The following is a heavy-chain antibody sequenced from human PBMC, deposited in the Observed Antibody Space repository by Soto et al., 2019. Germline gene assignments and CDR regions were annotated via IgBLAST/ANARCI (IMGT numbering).Heavy chain of an antibody. CDR3: ARSKQWLVRPTTRLYYYGMDV. V-gene: IGHV5-51*01. CDR2: IYPGDSDT. D-gene: IGHD6-19*01. J-gene: IGHJ6*02. CDR1: GYSFTSYW. Sequence: GESLKISCKGSGYSFTSYWIGWVRQMPGKGLEWMGIIYPGDSDTRYSPSFQGQVTISADKSISTAYLQWSSLKASDTAMYYCARSKQWLVRPTTRLYYYGMDVWGQGTTVTVSS.